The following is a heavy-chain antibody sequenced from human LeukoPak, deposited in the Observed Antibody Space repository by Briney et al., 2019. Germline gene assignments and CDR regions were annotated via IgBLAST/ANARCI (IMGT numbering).Heavy chain of an antibody. J-gene: IGHJ4*02. CDR2: IYPGDSDT. Sequence: GESPEISCKGSGDPFGNYWIGWVRHMPGKGMDWMGIIYPGDSDTRYSPSFQGQVTITADRSSNTAYLNLSSLEASDTAVYYCARAPSGGYYTFDYWGQGTLVTVSS. CDR1: GDPFGNYW. CDR3: ARAPSGGYYTFDY. D-gene: IGHD3-3*01. V-gene: IGHV5-51*01.